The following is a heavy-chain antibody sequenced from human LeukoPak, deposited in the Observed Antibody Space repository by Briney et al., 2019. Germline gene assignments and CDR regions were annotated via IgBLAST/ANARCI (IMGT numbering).Heavy chain of an antibody. CDR2: ISSSSSYI. CDR1: GFTFSGYS. V-gene: IGHV3-21*01. J-gene: IGHJ4*02. Sequence: GGSLRLSCAASGFTFSGYSMNWVRQAPGKGLEWVSSISSSSSYIYYADSVKGRFTISRDNAKNSLYLQMNSLRAEDTAVYYCAREREYSSSWARDDYWGQGTLVTVSS. CDR3: AREREYSSSWARDDY. D-gene: IGHD6-13*01.